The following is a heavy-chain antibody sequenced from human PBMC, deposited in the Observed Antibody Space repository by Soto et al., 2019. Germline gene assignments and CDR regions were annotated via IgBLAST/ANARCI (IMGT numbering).Heavy chain of an antibody. Sequence: SETLSLTCTVSGRSISSYYWSWIQRPAGKGLEWIGRIYTSGSTNYNPSLKSRVTMSVDASKNQFSLKLSSVTAADTAVYYCARDLWSGYYEDWFDPWGQGTLVTVSS. J-gene: IGHJ5*02. CDR1: GRSISSYY. CDR2: IYTSGST. CDR3: ARDLWSGYYEDWFDP. V-gene: IGHV4-4*07. D-gene: IGHD3-3*01.